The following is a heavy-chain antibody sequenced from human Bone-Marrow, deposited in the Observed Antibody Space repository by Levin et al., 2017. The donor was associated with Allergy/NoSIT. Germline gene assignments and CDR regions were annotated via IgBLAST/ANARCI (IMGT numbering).Heavy chain of an antibody. J-gene: IGHJ4*02. D-gene: IGHD3-22*01. Sequence: GGSLRLSCAASGFTFSNAWMSWVRQAPGKGLEWVGRIKSKTDGGTTDYAAPVKGRFTISRDDSKNTLYLQMNSLKTEDTAVYYCTTETITMIVVVITNYFDYWGQGTLVTVSS. CDR2: IKSKTDGGTT. V-gene: IGHV3-15*01. CDR1: GFTFSNAW. CDR3: TTETITMIVVVITNYFDY.